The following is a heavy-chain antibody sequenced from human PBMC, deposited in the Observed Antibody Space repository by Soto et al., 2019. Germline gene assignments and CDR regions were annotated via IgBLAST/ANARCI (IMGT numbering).Heavy chain of an antibody. CDR2: IWYDGSKK. D-gene: IGHD3-10*01. Sequence: GGSLRLSCEAFGFTYTRYGMHWVRQAPGKGLEWVAVIWYDGSKKYYTDSVKGRFTISRDDSKNTLHLQMNSLRVDDTAMYYCARRGYHGPGIFDYWGQGTVVTVPS. V-gene: IGHV3-33*01. CDR1: GFTYTRYG. CDR3: ARRGYHGPGIFDY. J-gene: IGHJ4*02.